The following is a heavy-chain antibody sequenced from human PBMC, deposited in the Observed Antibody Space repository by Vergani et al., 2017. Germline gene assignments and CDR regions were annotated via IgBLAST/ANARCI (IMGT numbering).Heavy chain of an antibody. V-gene: IGHV3-30*07. Sequence: QVQLVESGGGVVQPERSLRLSCAASGFTFSSYAMHWVRQAPGKGLEWVAVISYDGSNKYYADSVKGRFTISRDNAKNSLYLQMNSLRAEDTAVYYCARDRFGYDFWSGYYNYXMDVWGKGTTVTVSS. J-gene: IGHJ6*03. CDR1: GFTFSSYA. CDR3: ARDRFGYDFWSGYYNYXMDV. CDR2: ISYDGSNK. D-gene: IGHD3-3*01.